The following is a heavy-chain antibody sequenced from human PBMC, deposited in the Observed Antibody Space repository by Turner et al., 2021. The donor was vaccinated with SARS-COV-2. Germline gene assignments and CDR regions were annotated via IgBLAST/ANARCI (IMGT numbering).Heavy chain of an antibody. Sequence: QAQLVECGGRAAHPDRCLRVSCPASGFTFSSYGMHCVGQGTGKALEWVAVTSYDGSNKCYADSVKGRFTIYSYNSKNTLYLQMNSQRAEDTAVYNCAKQQGLYSNPMYYDYCGQGTRFTASS. CDR3: AKQQGLYSNPMYYDY. V-gene: IGHV3-30*18. J-gene: IGHJ4*02. CDR1: GFTFSSYG. D-gene: IGHD4-4*01. CDR2: TSYDGSNK.